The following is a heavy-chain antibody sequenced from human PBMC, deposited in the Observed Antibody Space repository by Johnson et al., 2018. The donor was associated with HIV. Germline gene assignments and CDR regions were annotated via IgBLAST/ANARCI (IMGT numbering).Heavy chain of an antibody. D-gene: IGHD3-9*01. J-gene: IGHJ3*01. V-gene: IGHV3-NL1*01. CDR2: IFSVGDV. CDR3: ARDGRDLVTRGSFDV. CDR1: GFTFTSHG. Sequence: QVQLVESGGGVVQPGGSLRLSCAVSGFTFTSHGMHWVRQAPGKGLEWVSVIFSVGDVYYADSVKGRFTISRDNSKNMVYLQMNSLRPEDTAVYYCARDGRDLVTRGSFDVWGQGTVVTVSS.